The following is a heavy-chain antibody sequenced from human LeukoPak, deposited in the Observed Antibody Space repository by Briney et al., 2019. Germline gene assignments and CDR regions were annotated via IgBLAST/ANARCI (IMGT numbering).Heavy chain of an antibody. V-gene: IGHV1-2*06. J-gene: IGHJ4*02. CDR2: INPNSGGT. CDR1: GYTFTGYY. D-gene: IGHD1-26*01. Sequence: ASVKVSCKASGYTFTGYYMHWVRQAPGQGLEWMGRINPNSGGTNYAHKFQGRVTMTRDTSISTAYMELSRLRSDDTAVYYCARETRGIVGDSGYFDYWGQGTLVTVSS. CDR3: ARETRGIVGDSGYFDY.